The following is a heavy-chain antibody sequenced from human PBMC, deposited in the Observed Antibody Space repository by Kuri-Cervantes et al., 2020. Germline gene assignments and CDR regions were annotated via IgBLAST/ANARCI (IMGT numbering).Heavy chain of an antibody. CDR1: GFTSSNHG. D-gene: IGHD5-24*01. V-gene: IGHV3-30*02. Sequence: GGSLRLSCAASGFTSSNHGIHWVRQPLGKGLEWVTFIRFDGSIGYYADSVEGRFTISRDDSNNMIYLHLSSLRTEDSAVYFCAREHSHDNYPIDVWGKGTTVTVSS. J-gene: IGHJ6*03. CDR3: AREHSHDNYPIDV. CDR2: IRFDGSIG.